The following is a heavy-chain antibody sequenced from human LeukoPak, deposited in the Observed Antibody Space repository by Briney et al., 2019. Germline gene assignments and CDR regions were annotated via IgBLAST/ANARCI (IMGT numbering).Heavy chain of an antibody. CDR2: INTDGRIT. J-gene: IGHJ4*02. CDR1: GFSFRNYT. Sequence: GGSLRLSCVASGFSFRNYTIHWVRQAPGKGLEYVSVINTDGRITYYADSVKGRFTISRDNSKNTVYLQMGSLRGEDMAVYYCTRDGGSFCDFDYWGQGALVTVSS. V-gene: IGHV3-64*02. CDR3: TRDGGSFCDFDY. D-gene: IGHD1-26*01.